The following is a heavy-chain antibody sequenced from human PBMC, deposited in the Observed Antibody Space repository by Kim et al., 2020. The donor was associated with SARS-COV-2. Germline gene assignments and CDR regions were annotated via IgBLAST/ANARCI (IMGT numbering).Heavy chain of an antibody. J-gene: IGHJ4*02. D-gene: IGHD3-9*01. Sequence: SYNPALKSRLTLSTDTAKNQFSLTLTSVTAADTAVYYCARRRALTGSGIDYWGQGTLVTVSS. V-gene: IGHV4-31*02. CDR3: ARRRALTGSGIDY.